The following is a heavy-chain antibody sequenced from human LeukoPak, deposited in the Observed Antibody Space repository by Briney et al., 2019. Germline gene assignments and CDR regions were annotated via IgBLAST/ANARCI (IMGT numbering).Heavy chain of an antibody. CDR3: ARGGHSVVVIAIFAFDI. V-gene: IGHV1-2*02. Sequence: GASVKVSCKASGYTFTGYYMHWVRQAPGKGLEWMGWINPNSGGTNYAQKFQGRVTMTRDTSISTAYMELSRLRSDDTAVYYCARGGHSVVVIAIFAFDIWGQGTMVTVSS. CDR2: INPNSGGT. D-gene: IGHD2-21*01. J-gene: IGHJ3*02. CDR1: GYTFTGYY.